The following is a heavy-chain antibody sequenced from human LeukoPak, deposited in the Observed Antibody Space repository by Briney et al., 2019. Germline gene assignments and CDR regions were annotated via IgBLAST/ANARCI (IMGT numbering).Heavy chain of an antibody. CDR3: ARGYANSGSYRYYYYGMDV. J-gene: IGHJ6*02. CDR1: GYTFTSYA. V-gene: IGHV1-3*01. D-gene: IGHD1-26*01. CDR2: INAGNGNT. Sequence: ASVKVSCKASGYTFTSYAMHWVRQAPGQRLEWMGWINAGNGNTKYSQKFQGRVTITRDTSASTAYMELSSLRSEDTAVYYCARGYANSGSYRYYYYGMDVWGQGTTVTVSS.